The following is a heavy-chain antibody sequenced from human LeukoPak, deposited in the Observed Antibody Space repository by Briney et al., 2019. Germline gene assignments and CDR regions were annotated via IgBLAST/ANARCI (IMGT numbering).Heavy chain of an antibody. CDR3: ARIITGTTTAFDI. Sequence: SETLSLTCTVSGGSISGYYWSWIRQPAGKGLDWIGRIYTSGSTHYNPSIKSRVTMSVDTSKNQFSLKLSSVTAADTAIYYCARIITGTTTAFDIWGRGTMVTVSS. V-gene: IGHV4-4*07. CDR2: IYTSGST. J-gene: IGHJ3*02. CDR1: GGSISGYY. D-gene: IGHD1-7*01.